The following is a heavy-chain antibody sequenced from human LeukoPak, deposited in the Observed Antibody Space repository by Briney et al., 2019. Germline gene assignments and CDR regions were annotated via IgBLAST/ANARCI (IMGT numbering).Heavy chain of an antibody. J-gene: IGHJ4*02. CDR1: GGSFSGYY. CDR2: INHSGST. V-gene: IGHV4-34*01. D-gene: IGHD3-3*01. Sequence: KASETLSLTCAVYGGSFSGYYWSWIRQPPGKGLEWIGEINHSGSTNYNPSLKSRVTISVDTSKNQFSLKLSSVTAADTAVYYCARVRGLDFWSGYYAHWGQGTLVTVSS. CDR3: ARVRGLDFWSGYYAH.